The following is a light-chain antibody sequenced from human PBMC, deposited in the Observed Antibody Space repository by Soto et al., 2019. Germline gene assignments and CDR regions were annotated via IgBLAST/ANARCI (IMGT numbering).Light chain of an antibody. CDR3: MQRIRFPLT. Sequence: DFVMTQSPVSLSVTPGEPASISCRSSQSLVDSDDGITYLDWFLQKPGQSPQLLIYTVSYRASRVPDRFSGSGSGTYFTLKISRVESEDVGVYYCMQRIRFPLTFGGGTNVEIK. CDR1: QSLVDSDDGITY. J-gene: IGKJ4*01. V-gene: IGKV2-40*01. CDR2: TVS.